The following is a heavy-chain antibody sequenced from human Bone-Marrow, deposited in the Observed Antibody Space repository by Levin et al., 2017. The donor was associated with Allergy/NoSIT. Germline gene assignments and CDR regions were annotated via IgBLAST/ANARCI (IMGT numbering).Heavy chain of an antibody. CDR3: AKDEAAAGFYYYYGMDV. D-gene: IGHD6-13*01. CDR2: ISYDGNNK. CDR1: GFSFSYYG. Sequence: GGSLRLSCAASGFSFSYYGIHWVRQAPGKGLEWVAFISYDGNNKYYVDSVKGRFTISRDNSENTLYLQMNSLRSEDTAVYYCAKDEAAAGFYYYYGMDVWGQGTTVTVSS. V-gene: IGHV3-30*18. J-gene: IGHJ6*02.